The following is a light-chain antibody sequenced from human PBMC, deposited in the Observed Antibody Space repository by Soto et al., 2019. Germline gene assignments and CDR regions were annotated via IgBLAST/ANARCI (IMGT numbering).Light chain of an antibody. CDR1: SSDVGGYNS. V-gene: IGLV2-14*03. Sequence: SALTQPASLSGSPGQSIAISCTGTSSDVGGYNSASWYQQHPGKAPKLLIYDVSNRPSGVSNRFSGSKSGNTASLTISGLQAEDEADYYCSSYSTGGSYVFGTGTKVTVL. CDR3: SSYSTGGSYV. J-gene: IGLJ1*01. CDR2: DVS.